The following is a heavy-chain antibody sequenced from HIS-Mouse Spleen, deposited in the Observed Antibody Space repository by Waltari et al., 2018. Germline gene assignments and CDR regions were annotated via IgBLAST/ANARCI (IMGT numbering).Heavy chain of an antibody. CDR2: IDWDDDK. J-gene: IGHJ4*02. D-gene: IGHD6-19*01. Sequence: QVTLRESGPALVKPTQPLTLTCTSSGFSLRTSGYCVSWLRPPPGKALEWLARIDWDDDKYYSTSLKTRLTISRDTSKNQVVLTMTNMDPLDTATYYCARIAEGYTSGWYAFDYWGQGTLVTVSS. V-gene: IGHV2-70*15. CDR3: ARIAEGYTSGWYAFDY. CDR1: GFSLRTSGYC.